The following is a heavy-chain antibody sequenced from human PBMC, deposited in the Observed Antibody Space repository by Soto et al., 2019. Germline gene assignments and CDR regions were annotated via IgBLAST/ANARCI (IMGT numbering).Heavy chain of an antibody. CDR3: ARDSDYGEDYYYGLDV. CDR1: GFIFSNYW. J-gene: IGHJ6*02. CDR2: VKQDGSEK. D-gene: IGHD4-17*01. V-gene: IGHV3-7*01. Sequence: QTGGSLRLSCVASGFIFSNYWMSWVRQAPGKGLEWVANVKQDGSEKYYVDSVKGRFTISRDNAKNSLYLQMNSLRAEDTAVYYCARDSDYGEDYYYGLDVWGQGSTVTVSS.